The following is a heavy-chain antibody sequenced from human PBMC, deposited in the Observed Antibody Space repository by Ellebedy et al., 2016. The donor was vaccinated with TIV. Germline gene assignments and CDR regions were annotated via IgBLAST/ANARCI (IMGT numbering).Heavy chain of an antibody. V-gene: IGHV1-18*04. CDR3: ARAVIEQWMVFDY. J-gene: IGHJ4*02. CDR1: GYIFNRYG. CDR2: VSAQNGHT. Sequence: AASVKVSCKASGYIFNRYGISWARQAPGQGLEWMGWVSAQNGHTNFAQKFQGRVLMTTDTSTNTAYMDLRSVRSDDTAIDYCARAVIEQWMVFDYWGQGTLVTVSS. D-gene: IGHD6-19*01.